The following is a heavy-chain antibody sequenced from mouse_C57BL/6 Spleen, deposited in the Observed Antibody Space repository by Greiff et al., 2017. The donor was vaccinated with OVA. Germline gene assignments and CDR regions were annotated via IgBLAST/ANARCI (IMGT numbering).Heavy chain of an antibody. D-gene: IGHD2-4*01. CDR1: GYTFTDYY. J-gene: IGHJ3*01. V-gene: IGHV1-26*01. CDR2: INPNNGGT. CDR3: ARGYDYDGFAY. Sequence: VQLQQSGPELVKPGASVKISCKASGYTFTDYYMNWVKQSHGKSLEWIGDINPNNGGTSYTQKFKGKATLTVDKSSSTAYMELRSLTSEDSAVYYCARGYDYDGFAYWGQGTLVTVSA.